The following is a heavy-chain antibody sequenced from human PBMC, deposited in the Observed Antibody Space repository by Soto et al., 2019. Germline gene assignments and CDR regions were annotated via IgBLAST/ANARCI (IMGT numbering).Heavy chain of an antibody. V-gene: IGHV4-31*03. CDR2: IYYSGST. Sequence: QVQLQESGPGLVKPSQTLSLTCIVSGASISSGGYYWSWIRQHPGKGLEWIGFIYYSGSTYSNPSLSSRVTISVDTSKSQFSLNLSSVTAADTAVYYCAREGVTTNDFDYWGQGTLVTVSS. J-gene: IGHJ4*02. CDR3: AREGVTTNDFDY. D-gene: IGHD4-17*01. CDR1: GASISSGGYY.